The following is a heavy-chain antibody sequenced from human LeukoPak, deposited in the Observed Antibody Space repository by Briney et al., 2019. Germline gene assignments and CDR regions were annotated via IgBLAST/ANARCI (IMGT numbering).Heavy chain of an antibody. J-gene: IGHJ5*02. D-gene: IGHD6-6*01. CDR1: SGSISSYY. CDR3: AREGSSDSDWFDP. CDR2: IYYSGST. V-gene: IGHV4-59*01. Sequence: SETLSLTCTVSSGSISSYYWSWIRQPPGKGLEWIGYIYYSGSTNYNPSLKSRVTISVDTSKNQFSLKLSSVTAADTAVYHCAREGSSDSDWFDPWGQGTLVTVSS.